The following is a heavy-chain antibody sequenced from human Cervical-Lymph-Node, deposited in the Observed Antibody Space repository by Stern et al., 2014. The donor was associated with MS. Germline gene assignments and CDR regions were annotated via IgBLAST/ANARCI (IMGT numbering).Heavy chain of an antibody. V-gene: IGHV1-69*01. D-gene: IGHD3-10*01. CDR2: IIPMFGAP. Sequence: DQLVESGAEVKKPGSSVRVSCKASGGTFSSFAISWVRQAPGHGLEWMGGIIPMFGAPNYAQKFQGRLTITADASTRTAYMDLNSLRSDDTAVYFCASSVGELTPESVWGQGTTVTV. CDR3: ASSVGELTPESV. CDR1: GGTFSSFA. J-gene: IGHJ6*02.